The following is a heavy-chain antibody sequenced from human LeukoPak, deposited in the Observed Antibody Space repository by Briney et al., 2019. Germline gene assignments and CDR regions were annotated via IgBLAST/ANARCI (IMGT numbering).Heavy chain of an antibody. V-gene: IGHV4-39*01. CDR1: GGSISINSGTYY. Sequence: SETLSLTCTVSGGSISINSGTYYWGWIRQPPGRGLEWIGSIYYTGSTYYNPSVKSRITISLDTSKNQFSLKLGSVTAADTAVYFCARHMHNGGHDYWGQGTLVTVSS. J-gene: IGHJ4*02. D-gene: IGHD2-8*01. CDR2: IYYTGST. CDR3: ARHMHNGGHDY.